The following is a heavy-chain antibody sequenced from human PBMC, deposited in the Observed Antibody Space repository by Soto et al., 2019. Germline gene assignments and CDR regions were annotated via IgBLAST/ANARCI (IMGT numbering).Heavy chain of an antibody. Sequence: ASVKVSCKASGYTFTSYGISWVRQAPGQGLEWMGWISAYNGNTNYAQKLQGRVTMTTDTSTSTAYMELRSLRSDDTAVYYCASVIGGGSCCGAHDAFDIWGQGTMVTVSS. D-gene: IGHD2-15*01. J-gene: IGHJ3*02. CDR3: ASVIGGGSCCGAHDAFDI. V-gene: IGHV1-18*01. CDR1: GYTFTSYG. CDR2: ISAYNGNT.